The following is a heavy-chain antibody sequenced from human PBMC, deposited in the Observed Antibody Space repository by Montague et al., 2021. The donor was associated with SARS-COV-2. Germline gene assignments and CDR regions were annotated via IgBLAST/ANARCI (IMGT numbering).Heavy chain of an antibody. CDR3: ARGGTYHYGMDV. CDR2: IYYSGST. V-gene: IGHV4-59*12. J-gene: IGHJ6*02. D-gene: IGHD3-16*01. Sequence: SETLSLTCTVSGGSISNYYWSWIRQPPGKGLEWIGYIYYSGSTNYNPSLKSRVTISVDTSKSHFSLQLSSVTAADAAVYYCARGGTYHYGMDVWGQGTTVAVSS. CDR1: GGSISNYY.